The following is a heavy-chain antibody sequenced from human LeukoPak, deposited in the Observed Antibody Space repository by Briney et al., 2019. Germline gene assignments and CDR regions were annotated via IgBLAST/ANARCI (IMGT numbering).Heavy chain of an antibody. J-gene: IGHJ4*02. D-gene: IGHD6-19*01. V-gene: IGHV5-51*01. CDR3: ARTTTYSSGLYGVY. CDR2: IYGGDSET. Sequence: GESLKISCKCSGYSYHDYWIGWVRQMPGKGLEWMGIIYGGDSETRYSPSLQGQVTISSDKSINTAYLQWSSLKASDTAMYYCARTTTYSSGLYGVYWGQGTLVTVSS. CDR1: GYSYHDYW.